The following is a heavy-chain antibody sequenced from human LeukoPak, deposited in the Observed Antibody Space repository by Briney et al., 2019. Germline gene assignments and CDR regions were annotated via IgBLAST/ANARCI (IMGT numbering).Heavy chain of an antibody. CDR1: GFTFSSYW. V-gene: IGHV3-7*01. Sequence: GGSLRLSCAASGFTFSSYWMSWVRQAPGKGLEWVANIKQDGSEKYYVDSVKGRVTISRDNAKNSLYLQMNSLRAEDTAVYYCAELGITMIGGVWGKGTTVTISS. J-gene: IGHJ6*04. CDR3: AELGITMIGGV. D-gene: IGHD3-10*02. CDR2: IKQDGSEK.